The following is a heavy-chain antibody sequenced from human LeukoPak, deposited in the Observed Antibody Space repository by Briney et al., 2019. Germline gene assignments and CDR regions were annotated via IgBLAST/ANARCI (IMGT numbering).Heavy chain of an antibody. CDR3: ARASGTAVTTFSFDC. V-gene: IGHV3-30*04. CDR1: GLTLRSSA. CDR2: ISYVGSYT. Sequence: GGPLRLSVAALGLTLRSSAMHGVRQAPGKGLECVAVISYVGSYTYYTDSVKGRFTISRDNSKNTLYLQMNSLRPEDTSVYYCARASGTAVTTFSFDCWGQGTLVTVS. D-gene: IGHD4-17*01. J-gene: IGHJ4*02.